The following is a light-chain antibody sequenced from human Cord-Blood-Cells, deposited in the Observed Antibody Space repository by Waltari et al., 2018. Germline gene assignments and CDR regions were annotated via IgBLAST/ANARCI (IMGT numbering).Light chain of an antibody. Sequence: EIVMTQSPATLSVSPVERATLSCRASQSVSSNLAWYQQKPGQAPMLLIYGASTRATGIPARFSGSGSGTEFTLTISSLQSEDFAVYYCQQYNNWPYTFGQGTKLEIK. V-gene: IGKV3D-15*01. CDR1: QSVSSN. CDR2: GAS. CDR3: QQYNNWPYT. J-gene: IGKJ2*01.